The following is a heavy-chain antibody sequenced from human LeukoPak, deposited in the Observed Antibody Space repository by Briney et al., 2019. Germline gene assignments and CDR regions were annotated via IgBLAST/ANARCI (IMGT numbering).Heavy chain of an antibody. J-gene: IGHJ4*02. V-gene: IGHV3-21*01. Sequence: GGSLRLSCAASGLTFSSYSMNWVRQAPGKGLEWVSSISSSSSYIYYADSVKGRFTISRDNAKNSLYLQMNSLRAEDTAVYYCARDSLSLTSYDSKFDYWGQGTLVTVSS. CDR1: GLTFSSYS. CDR2: ISSSSSYI. D-gene: IGHD2-2*01. CDR3: ARDSLSLTSYDSKFDY.